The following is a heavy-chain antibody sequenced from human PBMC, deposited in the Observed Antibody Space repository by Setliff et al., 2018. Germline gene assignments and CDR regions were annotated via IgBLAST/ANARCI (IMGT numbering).Heavy chain of an antibody. CDR2: IYTSGST. CDR1: GVSVSSYF. V-gene: IGHV4-4*07. J-gene: IGHJ4*02. CDR3: ASTSYDSSGYYFDY. Sequence: LSLTCTVSGVSVSSYFWSWIRQPAGKGLEWIGHIYTSGSTNYNPSLKSRVTISVDTSKNQFSLKLSSVTAADTAVYYCASTSYDSSGYYFDYWGQGTLVTVSS. D-gene: IGHD3-22*01.